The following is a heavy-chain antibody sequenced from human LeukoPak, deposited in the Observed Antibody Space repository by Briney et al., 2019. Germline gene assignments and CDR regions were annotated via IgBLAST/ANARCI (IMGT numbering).Heavy chain of an antibody. CDR3: ARGLYSSSWYGGYWFDP. J-gene: IGHJ5*02. CDR1: GFTVSSNY. CDR2: IYSGGST. D-gene: IGHD6-13*01. Sequence: GGSLRLSCAASGFTVSSNYMSWVRQAPGKGLEWVSVIYSGGSTYDADSVKGRFTISRDNSKNTLYLQMNSLRAEDTAVYYCARGLYSSSWYGGYWFDPWGQGTLVTVSS. V-gene: IGHV3-53*01.